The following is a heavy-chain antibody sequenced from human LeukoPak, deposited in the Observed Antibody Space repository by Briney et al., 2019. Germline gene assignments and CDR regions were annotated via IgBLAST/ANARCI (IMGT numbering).Heavy chain of an antibody. CDR1: GFTFSSYA. CDR2: ISGSGVTT. Sequence: GGSLRLSCAASGFTFSSYAMSWVRQAPGKGLNWFSAISGSGVTTYYADSVKGRFTISRGNSKNTLYLQMNSLRAEDTAVHYGAKSQQPDWSGGSCFDAFDIWGQGTMVTVSS. J-gene: IGHJ3*02. D-gene: IGHD2-15*01. CDR3: AKSQQPDWSGGSCFDAFDI. V-gene: IGHV3-23*01.